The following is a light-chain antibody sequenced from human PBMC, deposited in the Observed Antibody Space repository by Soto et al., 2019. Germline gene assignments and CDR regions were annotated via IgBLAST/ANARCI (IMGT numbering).Light chain of an antibody. CDR2: GAS. Sequence: EIVMTQSPAPLSVSPGERATLSCRASQSVSSNLAWYQQKPGQAPRLIIYGASTRAADVPARFSGGGSGTECTLTISSLQSEDVAEYHCQQYNNWPQTFGQGTKVDIK. V-gene: IGKV3-15*01. J-gene: IGKJ1*01. CDR1: QSVSSN. CDR3: QQYNNWPQT.